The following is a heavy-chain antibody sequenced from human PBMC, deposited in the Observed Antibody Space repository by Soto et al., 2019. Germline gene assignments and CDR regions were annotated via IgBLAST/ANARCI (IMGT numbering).Heavy chain of an antibody. D-gene: IGHD2-21*01. CDR2: IDPSRGST. J-gene: IGHJ6*02. CDR3: AVCGGNMPPYPYTGLDV. V-gene: IGHV1-46*01. Sequence: QDQRVQSGAEVKKPGASVKVSCEASGYIFPNYWISWVRLAPGQGLEWMGIIDPSRGSTTYAPKFQGRITMTRDTAAYTAYMELSSLRSEDTAVYYCAVCGGNMPPYPYTGLDVWGQGTTVIVSS. CDR1: GYIFPNYW.